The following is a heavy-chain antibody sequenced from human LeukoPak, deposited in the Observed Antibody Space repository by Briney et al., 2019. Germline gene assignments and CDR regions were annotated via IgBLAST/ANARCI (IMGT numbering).Heavy chain of an antibody. CDR3: ARPLVGLIREAFDI. J-gene: IGHJ3*02. V-gene: IGHV4-38-2*01. D-gene: IGHD1-26*01. Sequence: PSETLSLTCAVSGYSISDGNFCAWIRQPPGEGLEWIGSIHHSGRTFVNPSLESRITVSLDTYNNYFFLEIESVAAAATAPYYCARPLVGLIREAFDICGQGTMVT. CDR1: GYSISDGNF. CDR2: IHHSGRT.